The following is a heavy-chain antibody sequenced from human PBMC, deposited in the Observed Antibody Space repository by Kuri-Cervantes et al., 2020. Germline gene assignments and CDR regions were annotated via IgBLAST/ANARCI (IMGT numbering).Heavy chain of an antibody. D-gene: IGHD6-19*01. V-gene: IGHV4-59*12. CDR3: AKAGYSSGWYSKAFDI. CDR2: ISYSGST. J-gene: IGHJ3*02. CDR1: GGIISHYD. Sequence: GSLRLSCNVSGGIISHYDWSWIRQPPGKGLEWIGYISYSGSTNYNPSLKSRVTISVDTSKNQFSLKLSSVTAADTAVYYCAKAGYSSGWYSKAFDIWGQGTMVTVSS.